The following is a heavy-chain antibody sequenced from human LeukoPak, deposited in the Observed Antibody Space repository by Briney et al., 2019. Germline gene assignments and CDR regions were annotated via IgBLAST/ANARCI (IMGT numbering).Heavy chain of an antibody. D-gene: IGHD6-6*01. V-gene: IGHV4-59*01. CDR1: GGSISSYY. J-gene: IGHJ6*03. CDR3: ARDRWGSTSSESRTDYYYYYMDV. Sequence: PSETLSLTCTVSGGSISSYYWSWIRQPPGKGLEWIGSIYYSGSTNYNPSLKSRVTISVDTSKNQFSLKLSSVTAADTAVYYCARDRWGSTSSESRTDYYYYYMDVWGKGTTVTIYS. CDR2: IYYSGST.